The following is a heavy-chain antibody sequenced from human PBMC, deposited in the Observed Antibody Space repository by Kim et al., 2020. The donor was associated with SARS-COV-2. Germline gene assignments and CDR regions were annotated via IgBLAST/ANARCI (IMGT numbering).Heavy chain of an antibody. J-gene: IGHJ4*02. D-gene: IGHD2-15*01. Sequence: NNDGSSTGYAGSVKGQFTIHRDNAKNTVNLQMNSLRGDDTAVYYCVKGGAHWGQGSLVTVSS. V-gene: IGHV3-74*01. CDR3: VKGGAH. CDR2: NNDGSST.